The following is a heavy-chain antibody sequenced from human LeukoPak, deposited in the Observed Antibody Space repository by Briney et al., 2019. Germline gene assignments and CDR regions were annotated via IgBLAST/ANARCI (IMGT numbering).Heavy chain of an antibody. CDR1: GFTFSSYA. V-gene: IGHV3-30*01. J-gene: IGHJ4*02. CDR3: ASTQQQLHV. D-gene: IGHD6-13*01. CDR2: ISYDGSNK. Sequence: GGSLRLSCAASGFTFSSYAMHWVRQAPGKGLEWVAVISYDGSNKYYADSVKGRFTISRDNSKSTLYLQMNSLRAEDTAVYYCASTQQQLHVWGQGTLVTVSS.